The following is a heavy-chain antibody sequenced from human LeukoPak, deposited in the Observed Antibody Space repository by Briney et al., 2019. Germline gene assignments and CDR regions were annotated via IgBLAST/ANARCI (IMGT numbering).Heavy chain of an antibody. V-gene: IGHV3-23*01. D-gene: IGHD2-21*01. CDR1: GFTLSSYA. Sequence: HPGGSLRLSCAASGFTLSSYAMSWVRQAPGKGLEWVSAISGSGIKTYYADSVKGRFTISRDNSKNTLYLQMSSLRAEDTALYYCAKESEMLCGGWFDPWGQGTLVTVSS. J-gene: IGHJ5*02. CDR3: AKESEMLCGGWFDP. CDR2: ISGSGIKT.